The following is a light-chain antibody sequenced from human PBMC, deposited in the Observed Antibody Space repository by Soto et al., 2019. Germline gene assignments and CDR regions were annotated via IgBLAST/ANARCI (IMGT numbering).Light chain of an antibody. CDR1: SSDVGSYNL. CDR2: EVS. J-gene: IGLJ1*01. CDR3: CSWAGSNTFYF. Sequence: QSALTQPASVSGSPGQSITISYTGTSSDVGSYNLVSWYQQLPGKAPKLIIYEVSKRPSGVSNRFSGSKSGNSASLTISGLQAEDEADYYCCSWAGSNTFYFFGTGTKVTVL. V-gene: IGLV2-23*02.